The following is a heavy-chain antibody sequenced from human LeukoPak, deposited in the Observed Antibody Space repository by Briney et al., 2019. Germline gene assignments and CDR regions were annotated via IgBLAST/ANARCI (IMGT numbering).Heavy chain of an antibody. V-gene: IGHV3-23*03. D-gene: IGHD2-2*01. CDR2: IHSGGAT. Sequence: PGGSLRLSCAASGFTLSDYSMNWVRQAPGKGLEWVSVIHSGGATYYADSVKGRFTISRDNSKNTLYLQMNSLRAEETAVYYCAKYRGVIVPAGMATWGQGTLVTVSS. CDR1: GFTLSDYS. J-gene: IGHJ5*02. CDR3: AKYRGVIVPAGMAT.